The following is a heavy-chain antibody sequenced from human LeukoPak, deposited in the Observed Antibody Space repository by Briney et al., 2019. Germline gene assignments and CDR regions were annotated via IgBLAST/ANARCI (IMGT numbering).Heavy chain of an antibody. D-gene: IGHD1-26*01. Sequence: PSETLSLTCTVSGYSINSGYFWGWIRQPPGKGLEWIGYIHYSGSPNYNPSLKSRPSLSVDTSKNQISLRLSSATAADTAVYYCAKASGIYYSHFDYWAQGTLVTVSS. V-gene: IGHV4-61*01. CDR1: GYSINSGYF. J-gene: IGHJ4*02. CDR3: AKASGIYYSHFDY. CDR2: IHYSGSP.